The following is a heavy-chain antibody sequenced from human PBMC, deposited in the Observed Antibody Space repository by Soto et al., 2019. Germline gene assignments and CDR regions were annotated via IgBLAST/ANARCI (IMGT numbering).Heavy chain of an antibody. J-gene: IGHJ4*01. V-gene: IGHV4-61*01. CDR2: IHYSGST. CDR3: AQAPSTGFGGGDY. Sequence: SETLSLTCTVSGGSVSSGNYYWSWIRQPPRKGLEWIAYIHYSGSTNYNPSLKSRVTISVDTSKNQFSLKLSSVTAADTAVYDWAQAPSTGFGGGDYWGHGTLVHVSS. CDR1: GGSVSSGNYY. D-gene: IGHD3-16*01.